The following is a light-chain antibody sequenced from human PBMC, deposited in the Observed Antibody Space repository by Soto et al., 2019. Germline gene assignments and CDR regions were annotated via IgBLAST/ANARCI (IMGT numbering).Light chain of an antibody. J-gene: IGKJ2*01. CDR1: QSVRSSY. Sequence: EIVLTQSPGTLSLSPGARATLSCRARQSVRSSYLAWYQQKPGQAPRLLIYGASSRATGIPDRFSGSGSGSDFTLAISRLDPEDFAVYYCQQYGSSLYTFGQGTKLEIK. V-gene: IGKV3-20*01. CDR2: GAS. CDR3: QQYGSSLYT.